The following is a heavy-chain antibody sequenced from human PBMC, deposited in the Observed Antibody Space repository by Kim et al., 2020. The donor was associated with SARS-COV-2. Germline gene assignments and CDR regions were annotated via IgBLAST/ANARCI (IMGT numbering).Heavy chain of an antibody. J-gene: IGHJ4*02. CDR3: ARGRGRYSSSSFTYFDY. CDR2: INHSGST. V-gene: IGHV4-34*01. CDR1: GGSFSGYY. Sequence: SETLSLTCAVYGGSFSGYYWSWIRQPPGKGLEWIGEINHSGSTNYNPSLKSRVTISVDTSKNQFSLKLSSVTAADTAVYYCARGRGRYSSSSFTYFDYWGQGTLVTVSS. D-gene: IGHD6-6*01.